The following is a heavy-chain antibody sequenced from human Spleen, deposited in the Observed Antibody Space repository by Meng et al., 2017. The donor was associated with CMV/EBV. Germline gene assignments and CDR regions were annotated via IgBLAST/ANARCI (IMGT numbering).Heavy chain of an antibody. V-gene: IGHV3-48*03. CDR1: GFPFSNYE. D-gene: IGHD2-2*01. J-gene: IGHJ6*02. CDR3: ARTIVVVPADAPAMDV. CDR2: IRSSGNTI. Sequence: GGSLRLSCAASGFPFSNYEMNWVRQAPGKGLEWISYIRSSGNTIYYADSVKGRFTISRDNAKNSLYLQMNSLRAEDTAVYYCARTIVVVPADAPAMDVWGQGTTVTVSS.